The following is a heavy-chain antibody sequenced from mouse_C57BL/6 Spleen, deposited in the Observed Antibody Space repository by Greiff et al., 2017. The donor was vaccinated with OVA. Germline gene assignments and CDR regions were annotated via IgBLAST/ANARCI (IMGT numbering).Heavy chain of an antibody. Sequence: EVQGVESGGDLVKPGGSLKLSCAASGFTFSSYGMSWVRQTPDKRLEWVATISSGGSYTYSPDSVKGRFTISRDNAKNTLYLQMSSLKSEDTAMYYCARRDDYDGAWFAYWGQGTLVTVSA. J-gene: IGHJ3*01. D-gene: IGHD2-4*01. CDR1: GFTFSSYG. V-gene: IGHV5-6*01. CDR2: ISSGGSYT. CDR3: ARRDDYDGAWFAY.